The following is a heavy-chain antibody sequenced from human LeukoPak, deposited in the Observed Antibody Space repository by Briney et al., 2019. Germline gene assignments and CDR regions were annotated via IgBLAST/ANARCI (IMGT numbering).Heavy chain of an antibody. D-gene: IGHD3-10*01. Sequence: ASVKVSCKASGYTFTDYYMHWVRQAPGQGLEWMGWINPNSGGTNYAQKFQGRVTMTRDTSISTVYMDLSRLRSDDTAVYYCARDRRFGRYGSGSLDYWGQGTLVTVSS. V-gene: IGHV1-2*02. CDR1: GYTFTDYY. CDR3: ARDRRFGRYGSGSLDY. J-gene: IGHJ4*02. CDR2: INPNSGGT.